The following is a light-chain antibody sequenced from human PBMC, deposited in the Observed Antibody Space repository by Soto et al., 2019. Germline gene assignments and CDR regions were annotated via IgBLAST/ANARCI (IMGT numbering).Light chain of an antibody. J-gene: IGLJ2*01. Sequence: QSVLTQPPSVSGAPGQRVTISCTGSSSDIGAHYDVHWYQQLPGTAPKLLIYANSNRPSGVPDRFSGSKSGTSASLAITGVQAEDEADFPCPSFYRRPNSLVFGGGTKLTVL. CDR2: ANS. V-gene: IGLV1-40*01. CDR1: SSDIGAHYD. CDR3: PSFYRRPNSLV.